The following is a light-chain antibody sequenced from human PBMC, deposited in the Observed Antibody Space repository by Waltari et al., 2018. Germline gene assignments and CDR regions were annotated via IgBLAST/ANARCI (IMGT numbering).Light chain of an antibody. CDR3: QQYYSIPLT. J-gene: IGKJ4*01. CDR2: WAS. Sequence: DIVMTQSPDSLAVSLGERATINCKSSPSVLYSANNKDYLAWYQQKPGQPAKLPIYWASTREFGVPDRFSGSGSGTDFTLTISSLQAEDVAVYYCQQYYSIPLTFGGGTKVEIK. CDR1: PSVLYSANNKDY. V-gene: IGKV4-1*01.